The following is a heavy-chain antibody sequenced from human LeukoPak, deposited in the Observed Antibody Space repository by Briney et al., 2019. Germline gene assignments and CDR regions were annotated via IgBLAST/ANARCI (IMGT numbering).Heavy chain of an antibody. CDR2: ISAYNGNT. CDR1: GYTFTHFG. Sequence: ASVKVSCKTSGYTFTHFGITWVRQAPGQGLEWMGWISAYNGNTKFAQKFQGRVTMTTDTSTNIAYMELRSLRSDDTAVYYCARDPGVDAASLLDYWGQGTLLTVSS. V-gene: IGHV1-18*01. CDR3: ARDPGVDAASLLDY. J-gene: IGHJ4*02. D-gene: IGHD5-18*01.